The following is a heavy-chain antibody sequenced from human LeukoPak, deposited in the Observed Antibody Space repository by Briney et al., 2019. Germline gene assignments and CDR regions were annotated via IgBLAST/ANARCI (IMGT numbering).Heavy chain of an antibody. V-gene: IGHV4-38-2*02. J-gene: IGHJ4*02. CDR1: GYSISSGYY. Sequence: SETLSLTCTVSGYSISSGYYWGWIRQPPGKGLEWIGEINHSGSTNYNPSLKSRVTVSVDKSKNQFSLNLSSVTAADTAVYYCARASHWNQLHYFDYWGQGTLVTVSS. D-gene: IGHD1-14*01. CDR2: INHSGST. CDR3: ARASHWNQLHYFDY.